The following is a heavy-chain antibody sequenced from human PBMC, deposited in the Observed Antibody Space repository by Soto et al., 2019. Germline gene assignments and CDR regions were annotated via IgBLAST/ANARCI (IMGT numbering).Heavy chain of an antibody. V-gene: IGHV1-18*01. D-gene: IGHD3-16*01. CDR1: GFTFTTYS. CDR3: ARMETFGSLNWFDP. Sequence: QVQLVQSGAEVKNPGASVKVSCKTSGFTFTTYSLSWVRQAPGQGLEWMGWIIPSNGRATYSQTLQGRVTMTTDTSTSTAYMELSSLRSDDTAIYYCARMETFGSLNWFDPWGQGTLVTVSS. CDR2: IIPSNGRA. J-gene: IGHJ5*02.